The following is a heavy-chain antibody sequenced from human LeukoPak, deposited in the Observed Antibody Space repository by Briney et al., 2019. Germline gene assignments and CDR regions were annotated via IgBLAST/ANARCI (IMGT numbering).Heavy chain of an antibody. J-gene: IGHJ6*02. CDR3: ARDLVGAASIYYYYGMDV. CDR2: INPNSGGT. V-gene: IGHV1-2*06. CDR1: GYTFTGYY. Sequence: ASVTVSCKASGYTFTGYYMHWVRQAPGQGLEWMGRINPNSGGTNYAQKFQGRVTMTRDTSISTAYMELSRLRSDDTAVYYCARDLVGAASIYYYYGMDVWGQGTTVTVSS. D-gene: IGHD1-26*01.